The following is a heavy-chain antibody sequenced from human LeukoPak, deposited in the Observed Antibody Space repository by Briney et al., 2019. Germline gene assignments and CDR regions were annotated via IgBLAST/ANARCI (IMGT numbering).Heavy chain of an antibody. J-gene: IGHJ4*02. Sequence: GGSLRLSCAASGFTFTNAWMSWVRQAPGKGLEWVGRIKSKTDGGTTDYAAPVKGRFTISRDDSKNTLYLQMNSLKTGDTAVYYCTTGYPSLVRGVIRDYWGQGTLVTVSS. CDR3: TTGYPSLVRGVIRDY. CDR2: IKSKTDGGTT. D-gene: IGHD3-10*01. CDR1: GFTFTNAW. V-gene: IGHV3-15*01.